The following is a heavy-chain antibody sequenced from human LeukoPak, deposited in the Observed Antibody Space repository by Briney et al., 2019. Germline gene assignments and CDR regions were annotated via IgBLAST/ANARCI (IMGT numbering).Heavy chain of an antibody. D-gene: IGHD3-22*01. CDR2: ISYDGSNK. CDR3: ARDRGGYYDSSGYCHY. J-gene: IGHJ4*02. CDR1: GFTFSSYA. V-gene: IGHV3-30-3*01. Sequence: PGGSLRLSCAASGFTFSSYAMHWVRQAPGKGLEWVAVISYDGSNKYYAGSVKGRFTISRDNSKNTLYLQMNSLRAEDTAVYYCARDRGGYYDSSGYCHYWGQGTLVTVSS.